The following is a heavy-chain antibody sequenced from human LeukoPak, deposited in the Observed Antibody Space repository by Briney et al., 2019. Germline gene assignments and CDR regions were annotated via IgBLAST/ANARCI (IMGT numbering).Heavy chain of an antibody. V-gene: IGHV3-23*01. J-gene: IGHJ4*02. CDR1: GFTLSSYA. CDR3: AKRPRGNYLDPFDY. CDR2: ISGSGGST. Sequence: GGSLRLSCAASGFTLSSYAMSWVRQAPGKGLEWVSGISGSGGSTYYADSVKGRFTISRDNSKNRLYLQMNSLRAEDTAVYYCAKRPRGNYLDPFDYWGQGTLVTDSS. D-gene: IGHD3-10*01.